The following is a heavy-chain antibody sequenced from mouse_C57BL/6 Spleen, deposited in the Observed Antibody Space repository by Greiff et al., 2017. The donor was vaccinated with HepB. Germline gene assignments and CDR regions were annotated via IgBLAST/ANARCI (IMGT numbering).Heavy chain of an antibody. V-gene: IGHV1-82*01. D-gene: IGHD4-1*01. Sequence: VKLMESGPELVKPGASVKISCKASGYAFSSSWMNWVKQRPGKGLEWIGRIYPGDGDTNYNGKFKGKATLTADKSSSTAYMQLSSLTSEDSAVYFCARKLGWDGGDYWGQGTTLTVSS. J-gene: IGHJ2*01. CDR2: IYPGDGDT. CDR1: GYAFSSSW. CDR3: ARKLGWDGGDY.